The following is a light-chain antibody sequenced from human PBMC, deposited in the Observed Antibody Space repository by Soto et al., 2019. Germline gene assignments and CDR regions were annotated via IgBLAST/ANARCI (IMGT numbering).Light chain of an antibody. J-gene: IGLJ3*02. V-gene: IGLV2-14*01. CDR3: SSYTSSSTWV. CDR2: DVS. CDR1: SSDVGSYNY. Sequence: QSALTQPASVSGSPGQSITISCTGTSSDVGSYNYVSWYQQQPGKAPKVMIYDVSNRPSGVSNRFSGSKSGNTASLTISGLQAEDEADYYCSSYTSSSTWVFGGGTNSPS.